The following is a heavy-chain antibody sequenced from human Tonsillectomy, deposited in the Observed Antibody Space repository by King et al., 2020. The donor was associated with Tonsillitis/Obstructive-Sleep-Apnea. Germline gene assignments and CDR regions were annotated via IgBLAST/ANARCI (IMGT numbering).Heavy chain of an antibody. D-gene: IGHD6-13*01. V-gene: IGHV4-34*01. CDR3: ARRSGIAAYVRSFDY. Sequence: VQLQQWGAGLLKPSETLSLTCTVYGGSFSGYYWTWIRQPPGKGLEWIGEINHSGNTNYNPSLKSRVSISVDTSKNQFSLNLSSMTAADTAVFYCARRSGIAAYVRSFDYWGQGNLGTASS. CDR2: INHSGNT. CDR1: GGSFSGYY. J-gene: IGHJ4*02.